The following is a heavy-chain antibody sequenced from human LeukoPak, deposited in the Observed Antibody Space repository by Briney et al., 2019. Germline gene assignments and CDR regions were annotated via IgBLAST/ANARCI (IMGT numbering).Heavy chain of an antibody. J-gene: IGHJ3*01. V-gene: IGHV1-2*02. CDR1: GYIFTGYY. Sequence: ASVKVSCKTSGYIFTGYYIHWVRQAPGQGLEWMGWINPNTGGTNYAQDFQGRVTMTRDTYVTTAYMELRSLRSDDTAVYFCARERESGRSDAFDFWGQGTMVTASS. CDR2: INPNTGGT. D-gene: IGHD3-10*01. CDR3: ARERESGRSDAFDF.